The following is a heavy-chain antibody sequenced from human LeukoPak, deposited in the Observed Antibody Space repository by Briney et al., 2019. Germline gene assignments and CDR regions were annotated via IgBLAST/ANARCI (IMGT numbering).Heavy chain of an antibody. CDR3: ARLFNDYGDSVDY. CDR2: IYNSGTT. CDR1: GDSVNSYF. V-gene: IGHV4-59*08. D-gene: IGHD4-17*01. Sequence: SETLSLTCTVSGDSVNSYFWTWIRQPPGKGLEWIGYIYNSGTTNYNPSLKSRVTISVDTSKNQFSLKLSSVTAADTAVYYCARLFNDYGDSVDYWGQGTLVTVSS. J-gene: IGHJ4*02.